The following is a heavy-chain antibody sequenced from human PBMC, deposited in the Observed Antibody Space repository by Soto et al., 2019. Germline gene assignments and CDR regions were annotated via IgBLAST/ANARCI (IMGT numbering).Heavy chain of an antibody. CDR1: GGTFSSYA. Sequence: SVKVSCKAYGGTFSSYAISWLRQAPGQGLEWMGGIIPIFGTANYAQKFQGRVTITADESTSTAYMELSSLRSEDTAVYYCAGAYCGGDCYTYYFDYWGQGTLVTVSS. V-gene: IGHV1-69*13. CDR3: AGAYCGGDCYTYYFDY. CDR2: IIPIFGTA. J-gene: IGHJ4*02. D-gene: IGHD2-21*02.